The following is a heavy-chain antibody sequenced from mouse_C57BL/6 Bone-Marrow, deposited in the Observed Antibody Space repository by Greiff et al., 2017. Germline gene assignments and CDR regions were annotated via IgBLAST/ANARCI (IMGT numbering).Heavy chain of an antibody. CDR1: GYTFTDYE. CDR3: TRPHDYGSSLAWFAY. J-gene: IGHJ3*01. D-gene: IGHD1-1*01. V-gene: IGHV1-15*01. CDR2: IDPETGGT. Sequence: QVQLQQSGAELVRPGASVTLSCKASGYTFTDYEMHWVKQTPVHGLEWIGAIDPETGGTAYNQKFKGKAILTADKSSSTAYMELRSLTSEDSAVYYCTRPHDYGSSLAWFAYWGQGTLVTVSA.